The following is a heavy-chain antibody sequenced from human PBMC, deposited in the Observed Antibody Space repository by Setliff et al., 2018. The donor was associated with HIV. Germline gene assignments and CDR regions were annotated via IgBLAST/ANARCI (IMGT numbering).Heavy chain of an antibody. J-gene: IGHJ4*02. CDR2: IYYSGSA. V-gene: IGHV4-30-4*08. D-gene: IGHD6-19*01. Sequence: SETLSLTCTVSGGSISHDNYLWSWVRQPPGKGLEWIGYIYYSGSAYYNPSLESRVTISIDTSKNQFSLNLRSVTAADTAVYYCARFTSGWYGQYWGQGTLVTVSS. CDR3: ARFTSGWYGQY. CDR1: GGSISHDNYL.